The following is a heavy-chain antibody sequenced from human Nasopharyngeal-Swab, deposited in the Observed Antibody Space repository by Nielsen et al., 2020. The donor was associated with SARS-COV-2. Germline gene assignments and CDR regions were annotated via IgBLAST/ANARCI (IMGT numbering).Heavy chain of an antibody. J-gene: IGHJ3*02. CDR2: IYTSGST. CDR1: GGSISSGSYY. D-gene: IGHD1-1*01. CDR3: ASLINWDAFDI. Sequence: SETLSLTCTVSGGSISSGSYYWSWIRQPAGKGLEWIGRIYTSGSTNYNPSLKSRVTISVDTSKNQFSLKLSSVTAADTAVYYCASLINWDAFDIWGQGTMVTVSS. V-gene: IGHV4-61*02.